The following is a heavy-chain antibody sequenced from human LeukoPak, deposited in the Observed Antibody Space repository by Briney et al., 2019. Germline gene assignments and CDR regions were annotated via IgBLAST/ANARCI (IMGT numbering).Heavy chain of an antibody. CDR2: ISGNGGST. D-gene: IGHD3-22*01. Sequence: GGSLRLSCAASGFTFSSYGMSWVRQAPGKGLEWVSAISGNGGSTYYADSVKGRFTISRDNSKNTLYLQMNSLRAEDTAVYYCAKLHEGMIVVVSPFDYWGQGTLVTVSS. V-gene: IGHV3-23*01. CDR1: GFTFSSYG. CDR3: AKLHEGMIVVVSPFDY. J-gene: IGHJ4*02.